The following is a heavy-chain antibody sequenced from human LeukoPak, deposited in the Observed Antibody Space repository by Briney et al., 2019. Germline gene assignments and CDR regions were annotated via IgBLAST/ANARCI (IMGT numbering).Heavy chain of an antibody. CDR3: ARDAVLLWFGSSSGWFDP. J-gene: IGHJ5*02. V-gene: IGHV3-21*01. Sequence: PGGSLRLSCAASGFTFSSYSMNWVRQAPGKGLEWVSSISSSSSYIYYADSVKGRFTISRDNAKNSLYLQMNSLRAEDTAVYYCARDAVLLWFGSSSGWFDPWGQGTLVTVSS. D-gene: IGHD3-10*01. CDR1: GFTFSSYS. CDR2: ISSSSSYI.